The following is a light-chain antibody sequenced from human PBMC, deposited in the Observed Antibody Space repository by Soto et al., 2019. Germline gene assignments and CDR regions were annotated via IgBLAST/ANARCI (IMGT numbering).Light chain of an antibody. CDR3: AAWDDSLDGPYV. CDR1: SSNIGSNT. CDR2: SNN. Sequence: QSVLTQPPSASGTPGQRVTISCSGSSSNIGSNTVNWYQQLPGTAPKLLIYSNNQRPSGVPDGFSGSKAGTSASLAISGLQSEDEGDYYCAAWDDSLDGPYVFGTGTKVTVL. V-gene: IGLV1-44*01. J-gene: IGLJ1*01.